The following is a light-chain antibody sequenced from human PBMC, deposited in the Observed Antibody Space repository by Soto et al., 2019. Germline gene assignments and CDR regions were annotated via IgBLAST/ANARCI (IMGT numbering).Light chain of an antibody. CDR1: SSDVGSYNL. CDR3: CSYAPSSTYV. V-gene: IGLV2-23*02. Sequence: QSVLTQPASVSGSPGQSITISCTGTSSDVGSYNLVSWYQQHPGKAPELMIYEVSNRPSGVSNRFSGSKSGNTASLTISGLQDEDEDDYHCCSYAPSSTYVFGTGTKVTVL. J-gene: IGLJ1*01. CDR2: EVS.